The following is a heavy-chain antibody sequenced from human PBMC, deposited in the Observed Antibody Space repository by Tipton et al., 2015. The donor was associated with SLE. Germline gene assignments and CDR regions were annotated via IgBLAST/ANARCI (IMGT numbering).Heavy chain of an antibody. J-gene: IGHJ3*01. D-gene: IGHD7-27*01. CDR3: ARDSGGLGKALDV. CDR1: GDSISTYY. CDR2: VYTTGST. Sequence: TLSLTCTVSGDSISTYYWSWIRQPPGRGLEWIGYVYTTGSTTYNPSLQSRVSISVDTSKNQFSLKLYSVTAADTAVYYCARDSGGLGKALDVWGQGTLVTVSS. V-gene: IGHV4-4*08.